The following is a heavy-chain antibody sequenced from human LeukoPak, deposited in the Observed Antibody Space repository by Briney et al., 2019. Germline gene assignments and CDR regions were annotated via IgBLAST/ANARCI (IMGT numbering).Heavy chain of an antibody. D-gene: IGHD6-13*01. V-gene: IGHV3-9*01. Sequence: PGGSLRLSCVASGFTFDDYAMHWVRQAPGKGQEWVSGISWNSGSIGYADSVKGRFTTSRDNAKNSLYLQMNSLRAEDTALYYCAKDIGAGSWLDYWGQGTLVTVSS. CDR3: AKDIGAGSWLDY. CDR1: GFTFDDYA. J-gene: IGHJ4*02. CDR2: ISWNSGSI.